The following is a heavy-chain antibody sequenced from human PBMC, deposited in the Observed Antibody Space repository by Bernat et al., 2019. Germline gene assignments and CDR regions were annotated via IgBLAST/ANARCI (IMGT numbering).Heavy chain of an antibody. CDR1: GFTFSSYS. J-gene: IGHJ4*02. CDR3: ARDTKVSHLPGEFDY. D-gene: IGHD1-14*01. V-gene: IGHV3-21*01. CDR2: ISSSSSYI. Sequence: EVQLVESGGGLVKPGGSLRLSCAASGFTFSSYSMNWVRLAPGKGLEWVSSISSSSSYIYDADSVKGRFTISRDNDKNSLYLQMNSLRAEDTAVYYCARDTKVSHLPGEFDYWGQGTLVTVSS.